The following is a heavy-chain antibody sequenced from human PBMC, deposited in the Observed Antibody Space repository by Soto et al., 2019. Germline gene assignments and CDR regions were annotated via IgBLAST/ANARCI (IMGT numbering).Heavy chain of an antibody. CDR2: INGNARRT. V-gene: IGHV3-23*01. Sequence: LRLSCAASGFDFSSYGMRWVRQSPGKGLEWVSAINGNARRTYYADSVRGRFTISRDNSKNTLYLQMNSLRAEDTAVYYCAKDHTEVNDYSNDWVVLAYWGQGPVVTASS. CDR1: GFDFSSYG. J-gene: IGHJ4*02. D-gene: IGHD4-4*01. CDR3: AKDHTEVNDYSNDWVVLAY.